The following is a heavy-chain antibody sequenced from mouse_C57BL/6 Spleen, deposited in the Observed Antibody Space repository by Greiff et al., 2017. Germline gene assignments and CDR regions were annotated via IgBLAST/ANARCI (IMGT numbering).Heavy chain of an antibody. CDR2: IRLKSDNYAT. CDR1: GFTFSNFW. V-gene: IGHV6-3*01. CDR3: TALYGSSYWYFDV. J-gene: IGHJ1*03. Sequence: EVKVIESGGGLVQPGGSMKLSCVASGFTFSNFWMNWVRQSPEKGLEWVAQIRLKSDNYATHYAESVKGRFTISRDDSKSSVYLQMNNLRAEDTGIYYCTALYGSSYWYFDVWGTGTTVTVSS. D-gene: IGHD1-1*01.